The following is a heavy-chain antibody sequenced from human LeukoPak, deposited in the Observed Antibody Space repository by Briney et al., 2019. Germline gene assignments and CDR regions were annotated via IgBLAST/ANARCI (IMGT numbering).Heavy chain of an antibody. CDR1: GGSISSSSYY. Sequence: PSETLSLTCTVSGGSISSSSYYWGWIRQPPGKGLEWIGSIYYSGSTYYNPSLKSRVTISVDTSKNQFSLKLSSVTAADTAVYYCARISDPWYEAFDIWGQGTMVTVSS. CDR3: ARISDPWYEAFDI. V-gene: IGHV4-39*07. J-gene: IGHJ3*02. CDR2: IYYSGST. D-gene: IGHD6-13*01.